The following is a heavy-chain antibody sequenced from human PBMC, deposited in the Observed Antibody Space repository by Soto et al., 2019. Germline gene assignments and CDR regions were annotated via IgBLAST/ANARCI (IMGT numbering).Heavy chain of an antibody. CDR3: ARREGDYSNYQS. V-gene: IGHV4-4*02. J-gene: IGHJ4*02. Sequence: QVQLQESGPGLVKPSGTLSLTCAVSGGSISSSNWWSWVRQPPGKGLEWIGEIYHSGSTNYNPSLKSPVTILGNQAKNQFSLKPRSVTAADTGVYYCARREGDYSNYQSWGQGTLVTVSS. CDR1: GGSISSSNW. CDR2: IYHSGST. D-gene: IGHD4-4*01.